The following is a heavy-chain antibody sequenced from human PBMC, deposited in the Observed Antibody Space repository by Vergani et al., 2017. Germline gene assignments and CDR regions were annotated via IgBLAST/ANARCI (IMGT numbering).Heavy chain of an antibody. Sequence: QVQLQESGPGLVKPSETLSLICTVSGGSINPSSSFWGWIRQSPGKGLEWIGSIYHSGSTHYNPSLKSRVTISVDTSKNDFSLKVTSVTAADTAVYYCTRQPQEGASGPPSVPTWGQGISVIVSS. J-gene: IGHJ4*02. CDR3: TRQPQEGASGPPSVPT. V-gene: IGHV4-39*01. CDR2: IYHSGST. CDR1: GGSINPSSSF. D-gene: IGHD5-12*01.